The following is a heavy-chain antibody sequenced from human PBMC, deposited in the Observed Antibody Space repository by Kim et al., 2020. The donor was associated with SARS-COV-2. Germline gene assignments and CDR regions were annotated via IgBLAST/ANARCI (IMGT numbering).Heavy chain of an antibody. V-gene: IGHV3-15*01. D-gene: IGHD2-2*01. CDR2: LTSKASGGTA. CDR1: GFTVTNTW. J-gene: IGHJ4*02. Sequence: GGSLRLSCAVSGFTVTNTWMSWVRQPPGKGLEWVGRLTSKASGGTADYAAPVKGRFTISRDDSKNMFFLEMSSLKTEDTALYYCAGGGSNFGYWGQGTLSPSPQ. CDR3: AGGGSNFGY.